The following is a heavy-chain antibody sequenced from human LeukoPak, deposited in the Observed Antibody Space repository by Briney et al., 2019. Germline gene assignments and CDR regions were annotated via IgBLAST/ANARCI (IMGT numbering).Heavy chain of an antibody. D-gene: IGHD2-15*01. Sequence: GGSLRLSCAASGFTFSSYEMNWVRQAPGKGLEWVSYISSSGSTIYYADSVKGRFTISRDNAKNSLYLQMNSLRAEDTAVYYCARGGQVVAATGLVYWGQGTLVTVSS. J-gene: IGHJ4*02. CDR1: GFTFSSYE. V-gene: IGHV3-48*03. CDR2: ISSSGSTI. CDR3: ARGGQVVAATGLVY.